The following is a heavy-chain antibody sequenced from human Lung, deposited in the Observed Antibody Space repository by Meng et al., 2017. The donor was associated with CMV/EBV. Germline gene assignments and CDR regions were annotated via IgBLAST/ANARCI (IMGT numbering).Heavy chain of an antibody. CDR1: GFTFDDYT. CDR3: AKAGHVDTSSGMDV. V-gene: IGHV3-43*01. Sequence: GGSXRLXCAASGFTFDDYTMHWVRQAPGKGLEWVSLISWDGGSTYYADSVKGRFTISRDNSKNSLYLQMNSLRTEDTALYYCAKAGHVDTSSGMDVWGHGTPVTVSS. CDR2: ISWDGGST. D-gene: IGHD5-18*01. J-gene: IGHJ6*02.